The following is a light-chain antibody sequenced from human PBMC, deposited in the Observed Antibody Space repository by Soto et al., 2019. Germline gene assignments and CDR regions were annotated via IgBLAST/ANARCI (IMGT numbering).Light chain of an antibody. CDR1: SSDVGYSNY. CDR2: DVS. CDR3: TSYAGSNIWV. Sequence: QSALTQPASVSGSPGQSITISCTGTSSDVGYSNYVSWYQQHPGKAPKLMIYDVSNRPSGISNRFSGSKSGNTASLTISGLQAEDEADYYCTSYAGSNIWVFGGGTKLTVL. J-gene: IGLJ3*02. V-gene: IGLV2-14*03.